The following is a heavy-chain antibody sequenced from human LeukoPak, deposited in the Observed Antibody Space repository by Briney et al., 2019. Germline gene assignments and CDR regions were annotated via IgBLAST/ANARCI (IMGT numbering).Heavy chain of an antibody. J-gene: IGHJ4*02. CDR1: GGSLSTYH. Sequence: PSETLSLTCTVSGGSLSTYHWSWIRQPPGKGLEWIGNIYYSGSTNYNPSLKSRVTISVDTSKNQFSLKLTSVTAADTAVYYCARGVGTLDYWGQGTLVTVSS. CDR3: ARGVGTLDY. V-gene: IGHV4-59*01. CDR2: IYYSGST. D-gene: IGHD6-13*01.